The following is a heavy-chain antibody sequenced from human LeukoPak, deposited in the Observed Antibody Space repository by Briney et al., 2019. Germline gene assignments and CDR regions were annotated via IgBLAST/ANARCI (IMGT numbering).Heavy chain of an antibody. Sequence: GWSLRLSCAASGIIYSSFWMSWVRQAPGKRLEWVANIEPDGSGKNYVDSVRGRFTISRDNAKNSLYLQMNSVRVEHSAVYYCARSLWPEDYWGEGTLVTVSS. V-gene: IGHV3-7*01. CDR2: IEPDGSGK. CDR3: ARSLWPEDY. CDR1: GIIYSSFW. J-gene: IGHJ4*02.